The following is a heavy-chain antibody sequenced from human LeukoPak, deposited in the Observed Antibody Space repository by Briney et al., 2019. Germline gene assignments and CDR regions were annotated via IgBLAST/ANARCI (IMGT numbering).Heavy chain of an antibody. Sequence: GGSLRLPCAASGFTFSSYEMNWVRQAPGKGLEWVSYISSSGSTIYYADSVKGRFTISRDNAKNSLYLQMNSLRAEDTAVYYCAKRGYSYGYHFDYWGQGTLVTVSS. CDR1: GFTFSSYE. CDR2: ISSSGSTI. J-gene: IGHJ4*02. V-gene: IGHV3-48*03. D-gene: IGHD5-18*01. CDR3: AKRGYSYGYHFDY.